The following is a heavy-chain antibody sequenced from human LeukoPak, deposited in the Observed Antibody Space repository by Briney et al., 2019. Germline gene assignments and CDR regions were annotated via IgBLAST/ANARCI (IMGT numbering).Heavy chain of an antibody. Sequence: GGSLRLSCAASGFTFNSYAMSWVRQAPGKGLEWVSAISPTGGGTYYADSVKGLFTISRDNSKNTLYLQMNSLRAEDTAVYYCARDEGAGYFDYWGQGTLATVSS. CDR2: ISPTGGGT. CDR1: GFTFNSYA. D-gene: IGHD1-26*01. CDR3: ARDEGAGYFDY. J-gene: IGHJ4*02. V-gene: IGHV3-23*01.